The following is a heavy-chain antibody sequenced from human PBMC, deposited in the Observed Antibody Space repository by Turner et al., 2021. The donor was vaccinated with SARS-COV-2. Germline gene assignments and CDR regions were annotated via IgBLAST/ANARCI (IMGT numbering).Heavy chain of an antibody. CDR2: ISDYGSSA. J-gene: IGHJ4*02. Sequence: VQLVESGGDFVHPGGSLRLSCVGSGFTFSDHWMHWVRQGPGKGVVLVSRISDYGSSASYGGSVRGRFTVSRDNAKNTLYLQMNSLRPDDTGVYYCTRRGIAAAGNDYWGQGTLVTVSS. D-gene: IGHD6-13*01. CDR1: GFTFSDHW. CDR3: TRRGIAAAGNDY. V-gene: IGHV3-74*01.